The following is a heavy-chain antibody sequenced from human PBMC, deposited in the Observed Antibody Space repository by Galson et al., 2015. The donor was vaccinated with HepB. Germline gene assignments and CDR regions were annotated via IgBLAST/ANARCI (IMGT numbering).Heavy chain of an antibody. J-gene: IGHJ6*02. Sequence: SVKVSCKASGYTFTSYYRHWVRQAPGQGLEWMGIINPSGGSTSYAQKFQGRVTMTRDTSTSTVYMELSSLRSEDTAVYYCARGPRPGSYCNYYYYGMDVWGQGSTVTVS. V-gene: IGHV1-46*01. CDR3: ARGPRPGSYCNYYYYGMDV. D-gene: IGHD3-10*01. CDR1: GYTFTSYY. CDR2: INPSGGST.